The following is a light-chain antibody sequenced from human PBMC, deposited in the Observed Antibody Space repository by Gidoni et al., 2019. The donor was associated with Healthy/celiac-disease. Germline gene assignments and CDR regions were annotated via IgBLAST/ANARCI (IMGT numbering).Light chain of an antibody. J-gene: IGKJ2*01. CDR1: QSVSTY. CDR2: YAS. V-gene: IGKV3-11*01. Sequence: IVLSQSPATLSLSPGESATLSCRASQSVSTYLAWYQEKPGQAPRLLIYYASDMATGIPARFSGSGSVTYFTLTIRRLEPEDFAVYYFQQRSHWHYPFXXXTKLEIK. CDR3: QQRSHWHYP.